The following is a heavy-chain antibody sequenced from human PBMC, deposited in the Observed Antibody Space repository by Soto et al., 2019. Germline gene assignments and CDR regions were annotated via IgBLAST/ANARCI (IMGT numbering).Heavy chain of an antibody. CDR3: AKNKDYDILTGYSYFDY. CDR2: ISYDGSNK. V-gene: IGHV3-30-3*02. Sequence: GGSLRLSCAASGFAFSSYAMHWVRQAPGKGLEWVAVISYDGSNKYYADSVKGRFTISRDNSKNTLYLQMNSLRAEDTAVYYCAKNKDYDILTGYSYFDYWGQGTLVTVSS. CDR1: GFAFSSYA. D-gene: IGHD3-9*01. J-gene: IGHJ4*02.